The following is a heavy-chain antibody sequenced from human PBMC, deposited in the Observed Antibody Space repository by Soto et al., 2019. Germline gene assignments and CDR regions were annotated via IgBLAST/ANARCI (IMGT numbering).Heavy chain of an antibody. CDR3: AREYYDSSGYYANYFDY. Sequence: GASVKVSCKASGYTFTSYAMHWVRQAPGQRLEWMGWINAGNGNTKYSQKFQGRVTIARDTSASTAYMELSSLRSEDTAVYYCAREYYDSSGYYANYFDYWGQGTLVTVSS. CDR1: GYTFTSYA. J-gene: IGHJ4*02. V-gene: IGHV1-3*01. D-gene: IGHD3-22*01. CDR2: INAGNGNT.